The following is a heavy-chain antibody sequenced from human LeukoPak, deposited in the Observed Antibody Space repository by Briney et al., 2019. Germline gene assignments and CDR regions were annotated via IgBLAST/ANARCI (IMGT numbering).Heavy chain of an antibody. J-gene: IGHJ4*02. CDR2: VNPSGGST. CDR1: GYTFASYY. Sequence: ASVKVSCKASGYTFASYYMHWVRQAPGQGLEWMGIVNPSGGSTTYAQKFQGRVTMTRDTSTNTVYMELSSLRSEDTAVYYCARDSTPTYYSGTYYFDYWGQGTLVTVSS. CDR3: ARDSTPTYYSGTYYFDY. V-gene: IGHV1-46*01. D-gene: IGHD1-26*01.